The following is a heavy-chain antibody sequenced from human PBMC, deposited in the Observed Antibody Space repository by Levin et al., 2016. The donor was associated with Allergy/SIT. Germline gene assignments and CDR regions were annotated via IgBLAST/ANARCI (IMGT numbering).Heavy chain of an antibody. Sequence: ASVKVSCKASGYTFTGYYIHWVRQAPGQGLEWMGWINPNSDGTNYAQKFQGRVTMTRDTSISTGYMELSSLRSDDTAVYYCAIEMVAVAMSYYAMDVWGRGTTVTVSS. V-gene: IGHV1-2*02. CDR3: AIEMVAVAMSYYAMDV. CDR1: GYTFTGYY. D-gene: IGHD2-2*01. J-gene: IGHJ6*02. CDR2: INPNSDGT.